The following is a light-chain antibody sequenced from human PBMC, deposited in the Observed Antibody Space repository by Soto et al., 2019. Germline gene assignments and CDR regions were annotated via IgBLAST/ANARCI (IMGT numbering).Light chain of an antibody. V-gene: IGKV3-15*01. J-gene: IGKJ1*01. CDR2: GTS. Sequence: EIVMTQYPDTLSLSQGERATLSCRASQSLSGNLAWYQQKPGQAPRLLIYGTSTRATGIPARFSGSGSGTEFTLTISSLQSEDFGVYYCQQHNKWPWTFGQGTKMEIK. CDR3: QQHNKWPWT. CDR1: QSLSGN.